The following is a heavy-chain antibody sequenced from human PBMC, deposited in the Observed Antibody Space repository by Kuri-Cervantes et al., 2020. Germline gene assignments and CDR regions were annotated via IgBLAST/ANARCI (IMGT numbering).Heavy chain of an antibody. CDR3: VKDRYGGNNRFFDL. J-gene: IGHJ2*01. CDR2: IRYDGSNK. Sequence: LSLTCAASGFTFSSYGTHWLRQAPGKGLEWVAFIRYDGSNKFYADSVKGRFTLSRDNSKNTLYLQMNSLRAEDTGVYYCVKDRYGGNNRFFDLWGRGTLVTVSS. V-gene: IGHV3-30*02. D-gene: IGHD4-23*01. CDR1: GFTFSSYG.